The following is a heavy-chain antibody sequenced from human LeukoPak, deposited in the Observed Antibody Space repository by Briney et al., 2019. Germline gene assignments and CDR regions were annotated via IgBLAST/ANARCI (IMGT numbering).Heavy chain of an antibody. CDR1: GGSISGYY. CDR2: IYYSVDT. Sequence: SETLSLICTVSGGSISGYYWSWIQQPPGKGLEWIGYIYYSVDTNYNPSLKSRVTISVDTSKKQFSLKLTSVTAADTAMYYCARSSRIAVASFHYWGRGTLVTVSS. CDR3: ARSSRIAVASFHY. D-gene: IGHD6-19*01. J-gene: IGHJ4*02. V-gene: IGHV4-59*01.